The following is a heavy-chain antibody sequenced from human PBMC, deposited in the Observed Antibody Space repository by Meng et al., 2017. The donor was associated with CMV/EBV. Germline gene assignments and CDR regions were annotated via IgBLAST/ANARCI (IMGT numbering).Heavy chain of an antibody. D-gene: IGHD3-10*01. CDR3: ASDIEGYGSGRDY. CDR1: GFTFSSYA. J-gene: IGHJ4*02. V-gene: IGHV3-30-3*01. CDR2: ISYDGSNK. Sequence: GESLKISCAASGFTFSSYAMHWVRQAPGKGLEWVAVISYDGSNKYYADSVKGRFTISRDNSKNTLYLQMNSLRAEDTAVYYCASDIEGYGSGRDYWGQGTLVTVPQ.